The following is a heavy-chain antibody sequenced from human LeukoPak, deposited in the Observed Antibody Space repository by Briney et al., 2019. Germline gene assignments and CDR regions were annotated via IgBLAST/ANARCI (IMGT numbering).Heavy chain of an antibody. V-gene: IGHV1-18*01. D-gene: IGHD3-22*01. J-gene: IGHJ4*02. CDR3: ARVSSGYDDY. Sequence: VASVKVSCKASGYTFTNNGISWVRQAPGQGLEWMGWISTYNGNTNYAQKFKGRVTMTTDTPTSTAYMELRSLTSDDTAGYYCARVSSGYDDYWGQGTLVIVSS. CDR2: ISTYNGNT. CDR1: GYTFTNNG.